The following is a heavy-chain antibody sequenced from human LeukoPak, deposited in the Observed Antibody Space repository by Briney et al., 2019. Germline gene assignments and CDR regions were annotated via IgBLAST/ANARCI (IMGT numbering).Heavy chain of an antibody. CDR2: IIPIFGTA. CDR1: GGTFSSYA. V-gene: IGHV1-69*01. CDR3: ARESCSGGSCYSVY. D-gene: IGHD2-15*01. Sequence: ASVKVSCKASGGTFSSYAISWVRQAPGQGLEWMGGIIPIFGTANYAQKFQGRVTITADESTSTAYMELSSLRSEDTAVYYCARESCSGGSCYSVYWGQGTLVTVSS. J-gene: IGHJ4*02.